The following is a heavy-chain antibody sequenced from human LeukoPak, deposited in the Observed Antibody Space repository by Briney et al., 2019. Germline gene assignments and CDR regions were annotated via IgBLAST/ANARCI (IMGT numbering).Heavy chain of an antibody. V-gene: IGHV1-69*01. CDR2: IIPIFGTA. J-gene: IGHJ3*02. CDR3: ARGGEATVIGAFDI. D-gene: IGHD3-16*01. Sequence: SVKVSCKASGGTFSSYAISWERQAPGQGLEWMGGIIPIFGTANYAQKFQGRVTITADESTSTAYMELSSLRSEDTAVYYCARGGEATVIGAFDIWGQGTMVTVSS. CDR1: GGTFSSYA.